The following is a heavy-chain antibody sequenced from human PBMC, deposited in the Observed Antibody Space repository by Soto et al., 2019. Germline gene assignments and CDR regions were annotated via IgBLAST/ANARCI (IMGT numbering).Heavy chain of an antibody. CDR1: ESTFTSYG. CDR3: ARDLAVALIDY. V-gene: IGHV1-18*01. J-gene: IGHJ4*02. CDR2: IRAYNGNT. D-gene: IGHD6-19*01. Sequence: QVQLVQSGAEVKKPGASVKVSCKASESTFTSYGISGVRQAPGQGREWLGWIRAYNGNTKYAQKVQGRVTMTTDTSTSTAYMELRSLRSDDTAVYCCARDLAVALIDYWGQGNLVTVSS.